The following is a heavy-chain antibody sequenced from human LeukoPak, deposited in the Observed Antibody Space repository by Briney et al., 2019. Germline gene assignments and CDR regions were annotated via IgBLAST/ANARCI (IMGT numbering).Heavy chain of an antibody. D-gene: IGHD5-12*01. CDR2: ISYDGSNK. V-gene: IGHV3-30*18. CDR3: AKGLGGPPYDLLYYYYYGMDV. CDR1: GFTFSSYG. Sequence: PGRSLRLSCAASGFTFSSYGMHWVRQAPGKGLEWVAVISYDGSNKYYADSVKGRFTISRDNSKNTLYLQMNSLRAEDTAVYYCAKGLGGPPYDLLYYYYYGMDVWGQGTTVTVSS. J-gene: IGHJ6*02.